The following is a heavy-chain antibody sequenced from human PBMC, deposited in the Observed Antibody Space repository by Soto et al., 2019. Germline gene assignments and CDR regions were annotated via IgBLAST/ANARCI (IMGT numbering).Heavy chain of an antibody. J-gene: IGHJ5*02. V-gene: IGHV1-18*01. D-gene: IGHD3-9*01. CDR2: ISAYNGNT. CDR1: GYTFTSYG. CDR3: ALVRDTSDLRYFDWLSGLGIANWFDP. Sequence: ASVKVSCKASGYTFTSYGISWVRQAPGQGLEWMGWISAYNGNTNYAQKLQGRVTMTTDTSTSTAYMELRSLRSDDTAVYYCALVRDTSDLRYFDWLSGLGIANWFDPWGQGTLVTVSS.